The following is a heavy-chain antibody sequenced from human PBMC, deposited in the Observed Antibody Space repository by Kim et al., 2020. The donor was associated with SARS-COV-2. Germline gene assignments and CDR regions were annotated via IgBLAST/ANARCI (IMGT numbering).Heavy chain of an antibody. J-gene: IGHJ4*02. CDR2: INHSGST. D-gene: IGHD1-26*01. CDR1: GGSFSGYY. CDR3: ARISGGGSYYY. V-gene: IGHV4-34*01. Sequence: SETLSLTCAVYGGSFSGYYWSWIRQPPGKGLEWIGEINHSGSTNYNPSLKSRVTISVDTSKNQFSLKLSSVTAADTAVYYCARISGGGSYYYWGQGTLVTVSS.